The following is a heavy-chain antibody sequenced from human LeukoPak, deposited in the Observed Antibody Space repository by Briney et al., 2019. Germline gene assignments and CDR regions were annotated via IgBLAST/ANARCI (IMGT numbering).Heavy chain of an antibody. CDR1: EFSVGSNY. V-gene: IGHV3-7*01. CDR2: IKQDGSEK. J-gene: IGHJ6*04. Sequence: GGSLRLSCAASEFSVGSNYMTRVRQAPGKGLEWVANIKQDGSEKYYVDSVKGRFTISRDNAKNSLYLQMNSLRGEDTAVYYCARDGTPIYSSGWVYMDVWGKGTTVTISS. D-gene: IGHD6-25*01. CDR3: ARDGTPIYSSGWVYMDV.